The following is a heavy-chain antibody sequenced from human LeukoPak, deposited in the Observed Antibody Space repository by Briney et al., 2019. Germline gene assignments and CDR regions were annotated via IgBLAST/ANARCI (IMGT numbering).Heavy chain of an antibody. CDR1: GFTVSSSY. CDR3: AKGYNYAYEY. D-gene: IGHD5-18*01. J-gene: IGHJ4*02. Sequence: GGSLGLSCAASGFTVSSSYMSWVRQAPGKGLEWVSLIYSGGSTYYAASVKGRFTISRDNSKSTLYLQMNSLRPEDTAVYYCAKGYNYAYEYWGQGTLVTVSS. CDR2: IYSGGST. V-gene: IGHV3-53*01.